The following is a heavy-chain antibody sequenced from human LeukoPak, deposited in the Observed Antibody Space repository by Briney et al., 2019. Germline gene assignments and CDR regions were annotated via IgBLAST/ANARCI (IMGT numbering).Heavy chain of an antibody. Sequence: SETLSLTCTVSGGSISSSSYYWGWIRQPPGKGLEWIGSIYYSGSTYYNPSLKSRVTISVDTSKNQFSLKLSSVTAADTAVYYCARNSPTGMAAAGIGDFDYWGQGTLVTVSS. D-gene: IGHD6-13*01. J-gene: IGHJ4*02. V-gene: IGHV4-39*01. CDR2: IYYSGST. CDR3: ARNSPTGMAAAGIGDFDY. CDR1: GGSISSSSYY.